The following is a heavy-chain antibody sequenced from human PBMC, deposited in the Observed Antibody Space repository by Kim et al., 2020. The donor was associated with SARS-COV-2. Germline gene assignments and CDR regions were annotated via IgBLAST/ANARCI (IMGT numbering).Heavy chain of an antibody. CDR3: EASDY. V-gene: IGHV3-23*01. Sequence: IRDSGVRTHNAASEKGRFTISRDNSKSTLFLQMNSLRAEDTAVYYCEASDYWGQGSLVTVSS. J-gene: IGHJ4*02. CDR2: IRDSGVRT.